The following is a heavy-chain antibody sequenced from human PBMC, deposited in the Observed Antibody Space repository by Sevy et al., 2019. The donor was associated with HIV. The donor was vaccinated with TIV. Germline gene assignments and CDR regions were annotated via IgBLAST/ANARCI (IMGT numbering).Heavy chain of an antibody. CDR1: GFSFSNAW. Sequence: GGSLRLSCAASGFSFSNAWMSWVRQAPGKGLEWVGRIKSKTEGATRDFAAPVKGRLLISRADSKNTVYLQMNSLKTEDTAVYYCTAGVGASDFDYWGQGTLVTVSS. J-gene: IGHJ4*02. CDR2: IKSKTEGATR. D-gene: IGHD1-26*01. V-gene: IGHV3-15*01. CDR3: TAGVGASDFDY.